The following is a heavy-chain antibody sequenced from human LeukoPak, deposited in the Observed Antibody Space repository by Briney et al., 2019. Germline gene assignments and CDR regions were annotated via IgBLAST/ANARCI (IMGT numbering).Heavy chain of an antibody. CDR3: AREKDVSGWYDAFDI. Sequence: KPSETLSLTCTVSGGSINIYYWTWIRQPAGKGLEWIGRIYTTGSNNYNPSLKSRVTMSVGTSKNQFSLKLSSVTAADTAVYFCAREKDVSGWYDAFDIWGQGTMVTVSS. V-gene: IGHV4-4*07. CDR2: IYTTGSN. CDR1: GGSINIYY. J-gene: IGHJ3*02. D-gene: IGHD6-13*01.